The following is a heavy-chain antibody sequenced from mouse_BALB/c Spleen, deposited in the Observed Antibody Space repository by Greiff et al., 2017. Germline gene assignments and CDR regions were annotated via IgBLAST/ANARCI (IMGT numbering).Heavy chain of an antibody. Sequence: VKLMESGPGLVAPSQSLSFTCTVSGFSLSRYSVHWVRQPPGKGLEWLGMIWGGGSTDYNSALKSRLSISKDNSKSQVFLRMNSLQTDDTAMYDCARNIYYDDAWFAYWGQGTPVTVSA. V-gene: IGHV2-6-4*01. CDR1: GFSLSRYS. J-gene: IGHJ3*01. D-gene: IGHD2-4*01. CDR2: IWGGGST. CDR3: ARNIYYDDAWFAY.